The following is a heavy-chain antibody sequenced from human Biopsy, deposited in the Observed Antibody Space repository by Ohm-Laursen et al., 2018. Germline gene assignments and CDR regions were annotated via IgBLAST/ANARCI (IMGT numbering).Heavy chain of an antibody. J-gene: IGHJ4*02. V-gene: IGHV4-59*08. CDR3: AHGSGSYYKWDF. D-gene: IGHD3-10*01. CDR1: GDSITRSY. Sequence: SETLSLTCTLSGDSITRSYWSWIRQSPGKGLEWIGHVFDRGTTNYNPSVRSRVTMSEDTSKKQFSLTMASVTAADTAIYYCAHGSGSYYKWDFWGQGTLVTVSP. CDR2: VFDRGTT.